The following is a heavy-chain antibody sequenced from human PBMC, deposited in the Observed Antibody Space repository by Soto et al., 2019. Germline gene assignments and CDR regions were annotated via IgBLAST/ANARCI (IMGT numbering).Heavy chain of an antibody. J-gene: IGHJ5*02. D-gene: IGHD3-9*01. V-gene: IGHV4-39*01. CDR1: GGSISSSSYY. CDR2: IYYSGST. Sequence: SETLSLTCTVSGGSISSSSYYWGWIRQPPGKGLEWIGSIYYSGSTYYNPSLKSRVTISVDTSKNQFSLKLSSVTAADTAVYYCASAYDILAGYYKVSNWFDPWGQGTLVTVSS. CDR3: ASAYDILAGYYKVSNWFDP.